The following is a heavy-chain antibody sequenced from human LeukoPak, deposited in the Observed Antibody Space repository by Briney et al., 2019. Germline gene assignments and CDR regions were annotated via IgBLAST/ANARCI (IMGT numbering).Heavy chain of an antibody. CDR3: ARVRCSSASCYFDY. CDR1: GFTFNSYA. CDR2: ISGSGGST. Sequence: GGSLRLSCAASGFTFNSYAMSWVRQAPGKGLEWVSAISGSGGSTYYADSVKGRFTISRDNSKNTLYLQMNSLRAEDTAVYYCARVRCSSASCYFDYWGQGTLVTVSS. J-gene: IGHJ4*02. D-gene: IGHD2-2*01. V-gene: IGHV3-23*01.